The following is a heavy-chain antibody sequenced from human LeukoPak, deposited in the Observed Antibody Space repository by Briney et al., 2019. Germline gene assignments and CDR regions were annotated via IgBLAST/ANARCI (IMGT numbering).Heavy chain of an antibody. CDR1: GLTFRTTW. CDR2: MNGEGTTI. V-gene: IGHV3-74*01. D-gene: IGHD2-15*01. Sequence: GGSLRLSCATSGLTFRTTWMHWVRQAPGKGLMWVSRMNGEGTTIDYADSVKGRFTISRDNAKNSLYLQMNSLRAEDTAMYYCARDRTRSATDFDYWGQGTLVTVSS. J-gene: IGHJ4*02. CDR3: ARDRTRSATDFDY.